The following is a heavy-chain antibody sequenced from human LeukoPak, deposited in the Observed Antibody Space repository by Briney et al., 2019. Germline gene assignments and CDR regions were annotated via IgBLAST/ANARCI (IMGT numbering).Heavy chain of an antibody. J-gene: IGHJ1*01. CDR2: ISAYNVYT. D-gene: IGHD4-11*01. CDR3: ARDKAVTTELTQYFHH. Sequence: ASVKVSCKASGYTFTNYGVSWVRQAPGQGLEWMGWISAYNVYTNYAQKFQFRVTMTTDTSTSTAYMELRSLTSDDTAVYYCARDKAVTTELTQYFHHWGQGTLVTVSS. V-gene: IGHV1-18*01. CDR1: GYTFTNYG.